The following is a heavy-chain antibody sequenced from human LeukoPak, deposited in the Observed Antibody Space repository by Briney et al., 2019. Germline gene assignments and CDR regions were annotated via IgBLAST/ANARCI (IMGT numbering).Heavy chain of an antibody. CDR1: EYSFVSYY. CDR2: IHPNDGIR. CDR3: TRDRPHNWFDP. J-gene: IGHJ5*02. V-gene: IGHV1-46*01. Sequence: SVKVSCKASEYSFVSYYIHWVRQAPGEGLEWVGLIHPNDGIRNYAQKFQDRVTMTVDRSTTTFYMELSSLASEATAVYYCTRDRPHNWFDPWGQGTLVTVSP.